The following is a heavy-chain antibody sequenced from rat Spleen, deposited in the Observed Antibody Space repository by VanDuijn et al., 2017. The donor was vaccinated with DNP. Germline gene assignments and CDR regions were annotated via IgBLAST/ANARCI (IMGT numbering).Heavy chain of an antibody. CDR3: AKDYHFYAMDA. CDR1: GFTFSDYY. Sequence: EVQLVESGGGLVQPGRSLRLSCAASGFTFSDYYMAWVHQAPKKGLEWVAAISPSGSRPYSPDSVKGRFTISRDTAKSSLYLQMNNLRSEDTATYYCAKDYHFYAMDAWGQGTSVTVSS. V-gene: IGHV5-20*01. CDR2: ISPSGSRP. J-gene: IGHJ4*01.